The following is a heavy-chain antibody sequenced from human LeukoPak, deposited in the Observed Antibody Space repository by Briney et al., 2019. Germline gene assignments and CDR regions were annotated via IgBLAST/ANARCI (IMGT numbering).Heavy chain of an antibody. CDR2: ISYTGST. Sequence: SETLSLTCTVSGGCISSYYWRWIRQPPGKGLEWIGYISYTGSTKYNPSLKSRVTISVDTSKNQFSLKLSSVTAADTAVYYCARLLSLGFDYWGQGTLVTVSS. J-gene: IGHJ4*02. CDR1: GGCISSYY. D-gene: IGHD2/OR15-2a*01. V-gene: IGHV4-59*01. CDR3: ARLLSLGFDY.